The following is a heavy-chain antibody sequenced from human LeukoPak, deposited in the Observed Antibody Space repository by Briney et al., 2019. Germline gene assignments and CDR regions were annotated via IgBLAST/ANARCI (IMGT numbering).Heavy chain of an antibody. CDR3: AKGQNDFWSGFDY. V-gene: IGHV3-21*04. J-gene: IGHJ4*02. CDR2: ISSSSSYI. Sequence: GGSLRLSCAASGFTFSSYSMNWVRQAPGKGLEWVSSISSSSSYIYYADSVKGRFTISRDNSKNTLYLQMNSLRDEDTAVYYCAKGQNDFWSGFDYWGQGTLVTVSS. D-gene: IGHD3-3*01. CDR1: GFTFSSYS.